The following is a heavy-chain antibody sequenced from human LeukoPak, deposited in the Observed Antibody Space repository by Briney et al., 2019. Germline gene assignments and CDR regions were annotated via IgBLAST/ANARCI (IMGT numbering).Heavy chain of an antibody. Sequence: ASVKVSCKASGYTFTGYYMHWVRQAPGQGLEWMGWINPNSGGTKYAQKFQGRVTMTRDTSISTAYMELSRLRSDDTAVYYCARDLNDSSGYYLDYWGQGTLVTVSS. CDR3: ARDLNDSSGYYLDY. CDR2: INPNSGGT. CDR1: GYTFTGYY. J-gene: IGHJ4*02. D-gene: IGHD3-22*01. V-gene: IGHV1-2*02.